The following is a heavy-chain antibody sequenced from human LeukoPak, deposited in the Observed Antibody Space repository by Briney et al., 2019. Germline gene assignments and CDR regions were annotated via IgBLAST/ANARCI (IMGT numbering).Heavy chain of an antibody. CDR1: GFTFSSYG. V-gene: IGHV3-48*01. D-gene: IGHD6-13*01. Sequence: GGSLRLSCAASGFTFSSYGMHWVRQAPGKGLEWVSYISSSSSTIYYADSVKGRFTISRDNAKNSLYLQMNSLRAEDTAVYYCARSGIAAPRGNWFDPWGQGTLVTVSS. CDR2: ISSSSSTI. J-gene: IGHJ5*02. CDR3: ARSGIAAPRGNWFDP.